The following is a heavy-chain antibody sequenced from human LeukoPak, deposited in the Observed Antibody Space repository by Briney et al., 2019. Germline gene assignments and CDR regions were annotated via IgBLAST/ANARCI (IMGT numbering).Heavy chain of an antibody. CDR3: ARDLRYDFWSGPHNWFDP. D-gene: IGHD3-3*01. J-gene: IGHJ5*02. CDR1: GFTFSSYA. CDR2: ISYDGSNK. V-gene: IGHV3-30-3*01. Sequence: GRSLRLSCAASGFTFSSYAMHWVRRAPGKGLEWVAVISYDGSNKYYADSVKGRFTISRDNSKNTLYLQMNSLRAEDTAVYYCARDLRYDFWSGPHNWFDPWGQGTLVTVSS.